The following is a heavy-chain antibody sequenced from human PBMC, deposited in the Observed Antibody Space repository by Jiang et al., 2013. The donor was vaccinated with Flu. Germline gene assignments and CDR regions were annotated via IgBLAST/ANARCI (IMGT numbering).Heavy chain of an antibody. V-gene: IGHV4-59*01. CDR2: IYYSGST. CDR3: ASTRPGSYYFPFGLDY. D-gene: IGHD3-10*01. CDR1: GGSISSYY. J-gene: IGHJ4*02. Sequence: SLTCTVSGGSISSYYWSWIRQPPGKGLEWIGYIYYSGSTNYNPSLKSRVTISVDTSKNQFSLKLSSVTAADTAVYYCASTRPGSYYFPFGLDYWGQGTLVTVSS.